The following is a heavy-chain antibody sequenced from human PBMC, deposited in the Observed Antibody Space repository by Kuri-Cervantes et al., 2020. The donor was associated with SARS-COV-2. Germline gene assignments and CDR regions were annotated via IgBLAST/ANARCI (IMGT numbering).Heavy chain of an antibody. Sequence: ASVKVSCKASGYTLTSYGISWVRQAPGQGLEWMGWISAYNGNTNYAQKLQGRVTMTTDTSTSTAYMELRSLRSEDTAVYYCARDGTYYDFWSGSYYFDYWGQGTLVTVSS. CDR2: ISAYNGNT. J-gene: IGHJ4*02. CDR1: GYTLTSYG. V-gene: IGHV1-18*01. CDR3: ARDGTYYDFWSGSYYFDY. D-gene: IGHD3-3*01.